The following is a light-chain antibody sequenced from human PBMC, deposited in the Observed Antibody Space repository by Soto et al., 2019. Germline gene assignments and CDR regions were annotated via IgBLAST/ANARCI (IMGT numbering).Light chain of an antibody. V-gene: IGKV3-20*01. J-gene: IGKJ4*01. Sequence: EIVLTQSPGTLSLSPGERATLSCRASQSVSSSYLAWYQQKPGQAPRLLIYGASSRATGIPDRFSGSGSGTDFTLTVSILEPEDFAVYYCQQYGSSPLTFSGGTKVEIK. CDR2: GAS. CDR1: QSVSSSY. CDR3: QQYGSSPLT.